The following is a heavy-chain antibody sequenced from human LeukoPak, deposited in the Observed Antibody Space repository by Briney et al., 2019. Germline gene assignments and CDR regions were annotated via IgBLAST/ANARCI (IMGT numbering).Heavy chain of an antibody. Sequence: ASLKVSCTASVDTSTSYGISWVRQAPGQGLECMGWISAYKDNTNYAQKLQGRVTMNTDTSTSTASVELRSLRSDDTAVYYCARARASIAVVGTPHYYYYGMDVWGQGTTVTVS. CDR1: VDTSTSYG. J-gene: IGHJ6*02. CDR3: ARARASIAVVGTPHYYYYGMDV. CDR2: ISAYKDNT. V-gene: IGHV1-18*01. D-gene: IGHD6-19*01.